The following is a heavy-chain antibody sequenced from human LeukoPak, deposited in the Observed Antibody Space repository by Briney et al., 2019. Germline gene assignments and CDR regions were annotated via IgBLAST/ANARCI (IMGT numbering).Heavy chain of an antibody. J-gene: IGHJ4*02. CDR3: ARAGYSSSWYLY. D-gene: IGHD6-13*01. CDR2: IKQDGSEK. Sequence: GGSLRLSCAASGFTFSSYWMTWVRQAPGKGLEWVAYIKQDGSEKHYVDSVKGRFTISRDNAKNSLYLQMNSLRAEDTAVYYCARAGYSSSWYLYWGQGTLVTVSS. V-gene: IGHV3-7*01. CDR1: GFTFSSYW.